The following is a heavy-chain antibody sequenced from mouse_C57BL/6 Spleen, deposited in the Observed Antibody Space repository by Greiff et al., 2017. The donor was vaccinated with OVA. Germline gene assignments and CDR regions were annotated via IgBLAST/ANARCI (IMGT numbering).Heavy chain of an antibody. J-gene: IGHJ3*01. V-gene: IGHV14-4*01. CDR2: IDPENGDT. CDR3: TPRAWFAY. CDR1: GFNIKDDY. Sequence: VQLQQSGAELVRPGASVKLSCTASGFNIKDDYMHWVKQRPEQGLEWIGWIDPENGDTEYASKFQGKATITADTSSNTAYLQLSILTSEDTAVYYCTPRAWFAYWGQGTLVTVSA.